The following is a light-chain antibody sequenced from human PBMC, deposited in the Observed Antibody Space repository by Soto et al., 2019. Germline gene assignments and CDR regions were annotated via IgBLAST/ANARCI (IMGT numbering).Light chain of an antibody. CDR2: DDS. J-gene: IGLJ2*01. V-gene: IGLV3-21*02. CDR1: NIGSKR. Sequence: SYELTQPPSVSVAPGQTARISCGGNNIGSKRVHWYQQKPGQAPVVIVYDDSGRPSGIPERFSGSNSGHTATLTISRVEAGDEADYYCQVWNSDDDHVLFGGGTTLTVL. CDR3: QVWNSDDDHVL.